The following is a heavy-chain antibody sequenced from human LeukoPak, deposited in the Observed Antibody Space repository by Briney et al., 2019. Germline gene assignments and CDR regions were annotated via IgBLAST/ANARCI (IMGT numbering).Heavy chain of an antibody. CDR1: GFTFSTYG. CDR2: IWYDGSQK. Sequence: AGGSLRLSCATSGFTFSTYGMHWVRQAPGKGLEWVAVIWYDGSQKYHADSVKDRFTISRDNSKNMLYLQMNSLRAEDTAVYYCARDGGSTSWVDYWGQGTLVTVSS. J-gene: IGHJ4*02. CDR3: ARDGGSTSWVDY. V-gene: IGHV3-33*01. D-gene: IGHD2-2*01.